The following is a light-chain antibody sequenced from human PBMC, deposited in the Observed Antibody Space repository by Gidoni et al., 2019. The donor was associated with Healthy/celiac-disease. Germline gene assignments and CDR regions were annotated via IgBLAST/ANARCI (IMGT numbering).Light chain of an antibody. J-gene: IGLJ2*01. Sequence: SYELTQPPSVSVSPGRTASITCSGDKLGDKYACWYQQKPGQSPVLVIYQDSKRPSGNPGRFSGSNSGNTATLTISGTQAMDEADDYCQAWGSAGLFGGGTKLTVL. V-gene: IGLV3-1*01. CDR3: QAWGSAGL. CDR1: KLGDKY. CDR2: QDS.